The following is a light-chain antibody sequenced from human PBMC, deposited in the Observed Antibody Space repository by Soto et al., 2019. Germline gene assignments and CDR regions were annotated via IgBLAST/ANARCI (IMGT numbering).Light chain of an antibody. Sequence: EIVMTQSPATLSVSPGERATLSCRASQRVGSNLAWYQQKPGQAPRLLIYGASTRATGIPARFSGSGSGTEFTLTISSLQSEDFAIYYCQQYNNRPPETFGQGTKLE. V-gene: IGKV3-15*01. CDR1: QRVGSN. CDR2: GAS. CDR3: QQYNNRPPET. J-gene: IGKJ2*01.